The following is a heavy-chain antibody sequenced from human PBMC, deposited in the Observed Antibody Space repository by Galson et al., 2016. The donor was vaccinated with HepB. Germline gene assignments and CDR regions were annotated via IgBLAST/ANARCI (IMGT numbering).Heavy chain of an antibody. CDR3: ARAEVLDCRGTSCYLGAFDI. Sequence: SLRLSCAASGFTFSTYGMHWARQAPGKGLEWVALIWYDGTNKYYADSVKGRFTISRDSSKKTLYLQMNSLRPEDTAVYYCARAEVLDCRGTSCYLGAFDIWGQGTMVTVSS. V-gene: IGHV3-33*01. J-gene: IGHJ3*02. CDR1: GFTFSTYG. D-gene: IGHD2-2*01. CDR2: IWYDGTNK.